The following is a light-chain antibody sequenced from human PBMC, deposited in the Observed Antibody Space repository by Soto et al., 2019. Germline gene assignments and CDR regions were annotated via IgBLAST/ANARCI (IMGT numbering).Light chain of an antibody. CDR2: GAS. V-gene: IGKV3-20*01. CDR1: QSVNSDY. Sequence: EIVLTQSPGTLSLSPGERATLSCRASQSVNSDYLAWFQQKPGQAPRLLIYGASTRTTGIPDRFSGSGSGTDFTLTIGRLEPGDFAAYYCLHYGGSPLTFGQGTRLEI. J-gene: IGKJ5*01. CDR3: LHYGGSPLT.